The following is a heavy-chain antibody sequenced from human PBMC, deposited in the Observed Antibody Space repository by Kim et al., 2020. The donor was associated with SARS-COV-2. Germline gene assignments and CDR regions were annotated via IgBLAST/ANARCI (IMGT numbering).Heavy chain of an antibody. Sequence: SETLSLTCTVSGGSISSSSYYWGWISQPPGKGLEWIGSIYYSGSTYYNPSLKSRVTISVDTSKNQFSLKLSSVTAADTAVYYCARRARFGYYYYGMDVWGQGTTVTVSS. D-gene: IGHD3-10*02. V-gene: IGHV4-39*01. CDR3: ARRARFGYYYYGMDV. J-gene: IGHJ6*02. CDR1: GGSISSSSYY. CDR2: IYYSGST.